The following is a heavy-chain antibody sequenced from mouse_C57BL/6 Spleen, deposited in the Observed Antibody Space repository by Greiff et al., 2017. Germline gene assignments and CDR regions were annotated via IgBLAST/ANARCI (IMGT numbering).Heavy chain of an antibody. Sequence: VQLQQSGAELVKPGASVKLSCTASGFNIKDYYMHWVKQRTEQGLEWIGRIDPEDGETKNAPKFQGKATITADTTSNTAYLQLSSLTSEDTAVYYCAPYYYGSSSAWFAYWGQGTLVTVSA. CDR1: GFNIKDYY. D-gene: IGHD1-1*01. J-gene: IGHJ3*01. CDR2: IDPEDGET. CDR3: APYYYGSSSAWFAY. V-gene: IGHV14-2*01.